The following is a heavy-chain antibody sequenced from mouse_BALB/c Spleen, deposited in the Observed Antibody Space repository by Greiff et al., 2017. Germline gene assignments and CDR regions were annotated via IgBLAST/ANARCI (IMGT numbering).Heavy chain of an antibody. D-gene: IGHD2-4*01. J-gene: IGHJ3*01. V-gene: IGHV5-6-4*01. CDR3: TRDYDYDRAWFAY. Sequence: EVQLLESGAGLVKPGGSLKLSCAASGFTFTSYTMSWVRQTPAKRLEWVVTISSGGSYTYYPPSVKGRFTISRDNAKNTLYLQMSSLKSEDTAMDYCTRDYDYDRAWFAYWGQGTLVTVSA. CDR2: ISSGGSYT. CDR1: GFTFTSYT.